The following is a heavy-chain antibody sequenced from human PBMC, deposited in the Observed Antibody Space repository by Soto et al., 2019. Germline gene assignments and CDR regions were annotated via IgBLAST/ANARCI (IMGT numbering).Heavy chain of an antibody. D-gene: IGHD1-1*01. J-gene: IGHJ6*03. CDR3: ARDSALDQNYYYYMDV. CDR1: GFTFSSYS. CDR2: ISSSSSTI. V-gene: IGHV3-48*01. Sequence: EVQLVESGGGLVQPGGSLRLSCAASGFTFSSYSMNWVRQAPGKGLEWVSYISSSSSTIYYADSVKGRFTNSRDNAKNSLYLQMNSLRAEDTAVYYCARDSALDQNYYYYMDVWGKGTTVTVSS.